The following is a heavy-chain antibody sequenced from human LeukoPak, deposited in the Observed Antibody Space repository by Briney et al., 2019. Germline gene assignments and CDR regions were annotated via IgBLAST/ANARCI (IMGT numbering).Heavy chain of an antibody. D-gene: IGHD2-21*02. V-gene: IGHV3-64*01. CDR3: ARVFGGAWSQAFDY. J-gene: IGHJ4*02. CDR2: ISSNGGST. Sequence: GSLRLSCAAPGFTFSSYAMHWVRQAPGKGLEDVSAISSNGGSTYYANSVKGRFTISRDNSKNTLYLQMGSLRADDMAVYYCARVFGGAWSQAFDYWGQGTLVTVSS. CDR1: GFTFSSYA.